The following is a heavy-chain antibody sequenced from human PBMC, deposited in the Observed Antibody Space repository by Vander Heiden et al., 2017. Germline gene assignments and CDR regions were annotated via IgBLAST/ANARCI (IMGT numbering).Heavy chain of an antibody. D-gene: IGHD3-10*01. CDR1: GYSFTSHW. V-gene: IGHV5-51*01. CDR2: IYPGDSDT. J-gene: IGHJ4*02. CDR3: ARGDYYGSGSYHIIDY. Sequence: EVQLVASGAEVKKAGESLKISCKGSGYSFTSHWIGWVRQMPGKGLEWMGIIYPGDSDTRYSPSFQGQVTISADKSISTAYLQWSSLKASDTAMYYCARGDYYGSGSYHIIDYWGQGTLVTVSS.